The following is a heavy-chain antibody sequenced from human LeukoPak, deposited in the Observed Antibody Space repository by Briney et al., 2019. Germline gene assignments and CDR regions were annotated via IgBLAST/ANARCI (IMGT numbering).Heavy chain of an antibody. V-gene: IGHV3-66*02. CDR3: ASTYDFWSGYYIDY. Sequence: GGSLRLSCAASGFTFSSYSMNWVRQAPGKGLEWVSVIYSGGSTYYADSVKGRFTISRDNSKNTLYLQMNSLRAGDTAVYYCASTYDFWSGYYIDYWGQGTLVTVSS. CDR1: GFTFSSYS. D-gene: IGHD3-3*01. J-gene: IGHJ4*02. CDR2: IYSGGST.